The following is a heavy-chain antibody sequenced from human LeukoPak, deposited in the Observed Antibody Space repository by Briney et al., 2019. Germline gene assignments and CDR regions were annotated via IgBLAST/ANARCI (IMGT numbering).Heavy chain of an antibody. V-gene: IGHV3-30*04. D-gene: IGHD6-13*01. CDR2: ISYDGINK. CDR1: GFTFSSYA. J-gene: IGHJ5*02. CDR3: ARAMPRGIAAAGTADH. Sequence: GGSLRLSCAASGFTFSSYAMHWVRQAPGKGLEWVAVISYDGINKYYADSVKGRFTISRDNPKNTLYLQVNSLRPEDTAVYYCARAMPRGIAAAGTADHWGQGTLVTVSS.